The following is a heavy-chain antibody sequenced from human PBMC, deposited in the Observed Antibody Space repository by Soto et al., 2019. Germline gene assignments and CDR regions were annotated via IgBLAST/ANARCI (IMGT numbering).Heavy chain of an antibody. CDR2: ISSSSSTI. D-gene: IGHD2-15*01. CDR3: ARDAVAATPLIDY. V-gene: IGHV3-48*01. CDR1: GITFSSYS. Sequence: PGGSLRLSCAASGITFSSYSMNWVRQAPGKGLEWVSYISSSSSTIYYADSVKGRFTISRDNAKNSPYLQMNSLRAEDTAVYYCARDAVAATPLIDYWGQGTLVTVSS. J-gene: IGHJ4*02.